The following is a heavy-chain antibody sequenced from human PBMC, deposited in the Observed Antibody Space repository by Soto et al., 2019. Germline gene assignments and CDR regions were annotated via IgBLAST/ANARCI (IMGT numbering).Heavy chain of an antibody. CDR3: ARDRIQLWYPYYYYGMDV. CDR1: GGSISSYY. D-gene: IGHD5-18*01. CDR2: IYYSGST. J-gene: IGHJ6*02. V-gene: IGHV4-59*01. Sequence: QVQLQESGPGLVKPSETLSLTCTVSGGSISSYYWSWIRQPPGKGLEWIGYIYYSGSTNYNPSLKSRVTISVDTSKNQFSLKLSSVTAADTAVYYCARDRIQLWYPYYYYGMDVWGQGTTVTVSS.